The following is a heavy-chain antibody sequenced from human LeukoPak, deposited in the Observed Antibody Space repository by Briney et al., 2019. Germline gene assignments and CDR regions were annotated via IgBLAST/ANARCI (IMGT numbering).Heavy chain of an antibody. CDR2: IIPILGIA. CDR3: ARGLVPTGFDP. Sequence: ASVKVSCKASGGTFSSYAISWVRQAPGQGLEWMGRIIPILGIANYAQKFQGRVTITADESTSTAYMELSSLRSEDTAVYYCARGLVPTGFDPWGQGTLVTVSS. D-gene: IGHD6-6*01. V-gene: IGHV1-69*04. J-gene: IGHJ5*02. CDR1: GGTFSSYA.